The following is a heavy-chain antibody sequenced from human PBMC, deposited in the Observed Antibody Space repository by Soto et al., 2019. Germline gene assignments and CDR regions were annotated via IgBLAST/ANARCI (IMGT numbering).Heavy chain of an antibody. CDR2: IYYSGSP. V-gene: IGHV4-39*02. D-gene: IGHD6-25*01. J-gene: IGHJ4*02. CDR1: GGSISSSSYY. Sequence: QLQLQESGPGLVKPSETLSLTCTVSGGSISSSSYYWGWIRQPPGKGLEWIGSIYYSGSPFYSPAIRSRVTISVDTSKNQFSLRVSSVTAADTAVYYCAREYSSAPDYWGQGTLVTVSS. CDR3: AREYSSAPDY.